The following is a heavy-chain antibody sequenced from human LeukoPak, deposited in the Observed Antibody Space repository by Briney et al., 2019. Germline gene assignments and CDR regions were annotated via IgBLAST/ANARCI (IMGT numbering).Heavy chain of an antibody. Sequence: GGSLRLSCAASGFTFNNHAMTWVRQAPGKGLEWVSYISSSSSTIYYADSVKGRFTISRDNAKNSLYLQMNSLRAEDTAVYYCARESSYGMDVWGQGTTVTVSS. CDR1: GFTFNNHA. CDR2: ISSSSSTI. V-gene: IGHV3-48*01. D-gene: IGHD2-2*01. CDR3: ARESSYGMDV. J-gene: IGHJ6*02.